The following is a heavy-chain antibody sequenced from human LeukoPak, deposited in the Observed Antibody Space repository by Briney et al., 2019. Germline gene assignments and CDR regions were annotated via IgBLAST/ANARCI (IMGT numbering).Heavy chain of an antibody. Sequence: SETLSLTCAVYGGSFSDYYWNWIRHPPGKGLEWIGEINHSGSTNYNPSLKSRVTMSVDTFKNQFSLTLSSVTAADTAVYYCARVQDFETRGYYLGYWGHGTLVTVSS. CDR3: ARVQDFETRGYYLGY. J-gene: IGHJ4*01. V-gene: IGHV4-34*01. CDR2: INHSGST. D-gene: IGHD3-22*01. CDR1: GGSFSDYY.